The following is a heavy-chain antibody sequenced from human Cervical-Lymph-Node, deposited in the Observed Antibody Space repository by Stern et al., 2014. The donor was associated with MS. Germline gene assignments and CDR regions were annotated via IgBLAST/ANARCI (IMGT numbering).Heavy chain of an antibody. CDR2: INTNTGNP. V-gene: IGHV7-4-1*02. CDR1: GYTFTTYA. J-gene: IGHJ4*02. CDR3: ARSLKYYFDY. Sequence: QDQLVQSGSELKKPGASVKVSCKAFGYTFTTYAMNWVRQAPGQGLEWLGWINTNTGNPTYAQGFTGRFVFSLDTSVSTAYLQINSLKTDDTAVYYCARSLKYYFDYWGQGTLVTVSS.